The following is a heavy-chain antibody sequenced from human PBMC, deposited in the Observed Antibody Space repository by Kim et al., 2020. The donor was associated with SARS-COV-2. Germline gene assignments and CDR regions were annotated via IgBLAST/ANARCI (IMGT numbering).Heavy chain of an antibody. J-gene: IGHJ4*02. Sequence: SRVTISVDTSKNQFSLKLSSVTAADTAVYYCARHVEGYSGYGHFTSFDYWGQGTLVTVSS. CDR3: ARHVEGYSGYGHFTSFDY. V-gene: IGHV4-39*01. D-gene: IGHD5-12*01.